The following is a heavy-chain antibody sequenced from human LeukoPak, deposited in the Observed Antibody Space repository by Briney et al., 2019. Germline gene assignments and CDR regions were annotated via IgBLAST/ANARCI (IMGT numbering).Heavy chain of an antibody. CDR3: ARGRIAARRCFDY. Sequence: SETLSLTCAVYGGSFSGYYWSWIRQPPGKGLEWIGEINHSGSTNYNPSLKSRVTISVDTSKNQFSLKLSFVTAADTAVYYCARGRIAARRCFDYWGQGTLVTVSS. CDR1: GGSFSGYY. D-gene: IGHD6-6*01. CDR2: INHSGST. J-gene: IGHJ4*02. V-gene: IGHV4-34*01.